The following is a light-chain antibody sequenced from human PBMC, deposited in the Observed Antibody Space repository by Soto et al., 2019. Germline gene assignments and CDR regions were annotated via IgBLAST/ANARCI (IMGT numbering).Light chain of an antibody. CDR1: SSDVGGYNY. CDR3: SSYTSSRTYV. J-gene: IGLJ1*01. Sequence: QSVLTQPASVSGSPGQSIAISCTGTSSDVGGYNYVSWYQQHPGKAPKLMIYDVSNRPSGVSNRFSGSKSGNTASLTISGLQAEDEGDYYCSSYTSSRTYVFGTGTKVTVL. CDR2: DVS. V-gene: IGLV2-14*01.